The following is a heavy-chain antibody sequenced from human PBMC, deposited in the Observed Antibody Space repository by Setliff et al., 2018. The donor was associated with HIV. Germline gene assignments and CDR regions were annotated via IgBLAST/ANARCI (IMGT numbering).Heavy chain of an antibody. J-gene: IGHJ4*02. Sequence: PGGSLRLSCAASGFTFSSYSMNWVRQAPGKGLEWVSYISTSSNIIYYADSVKGRFTISRDNANSSLYLQMNSLRAEDTAVYYCASFRISPPDYWGQGTLVTVSS. V-gene: IGHV3-48*04. CDR1: GFTFSSYS. CDR2: ISTSSNII. CDR3: ASFRISPPDY. D-gene: IGHD3-3*01.